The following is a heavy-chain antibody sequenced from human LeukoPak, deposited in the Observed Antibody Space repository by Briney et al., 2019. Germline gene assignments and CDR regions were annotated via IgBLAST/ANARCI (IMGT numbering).Heavy chain of an antibody. CDR3: ARDLAQWLVSSGFNI. CDR1: GYTFTDYY. V-gene: IGHV1-2*02. CDR2: INPNSGGT. Sequence: ASVNVSCKPSGYTFTDYYMHWVRQAPGHGLECMGGINPNSGGTNYAQKFQNRVTRTRDTSTSTAYMELSRLTSDDTAVYYCARDLAQWLVSSGFNIWGQGTMVTVSS. D-gene: IGHD6-19*01. J-gene: IGHJ3*02.